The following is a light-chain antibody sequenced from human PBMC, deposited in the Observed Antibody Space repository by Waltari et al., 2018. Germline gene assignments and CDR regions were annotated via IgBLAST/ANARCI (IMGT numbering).Light chain of an antibody. CDR1: QSLLFSDVKIY. Sequence: DVVMTQSPLSLPVTVGQVASISCRSSQSLLFSDVKIYLNWFYQRPGQSPRRLIYKVSNREAGVPYRFSGSGSVTDFTLKITSVEAEDVGVYVCMQGAHWARTFGQGTRVEI. V-gene: IGKV2-30*01. CDR2: KVS. J-gene: IGKJ1*01. CDR3: MQGAHWART.